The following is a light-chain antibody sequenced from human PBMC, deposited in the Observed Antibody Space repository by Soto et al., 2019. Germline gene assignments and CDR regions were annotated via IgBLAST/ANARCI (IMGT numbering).Light chain of an antibody. Sequence: VLTQPPSVSAAPGQKVTISCSGSSSNIGGNSVSWYQQLPGAAPKLLIYDDNKRPSGIPDRFSGSKSGTSATLGITGFQTGDEADYYCGSWDSSLSAYVFGTGTKV. CDR3: GSWDSSLSAYV. CDR2: DDN. J-gene: IGLJ1*01. V-gene: IGLV1-51*01. CDR1: SSNIGGNS.